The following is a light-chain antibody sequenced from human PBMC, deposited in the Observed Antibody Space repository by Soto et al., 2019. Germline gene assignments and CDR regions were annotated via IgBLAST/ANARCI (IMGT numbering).Light chain of an antibody. V-gene: IGLV1-44*01. CDR2: SND. CDR1: SSNIGSNS. Sequence: QSVLTQPPSASGTPGQRVTISCSGGSSNIGSNSVNWYQRLPGTAPKLLIYSNDQRPSGVPDRFSGSKSGTSASLAISGLQSEDEADYYCAAWDDSLNGVLFGGGTKLTVL. J-gene: IGLJ2*01. CDR3: AAWDDSLNGVL.